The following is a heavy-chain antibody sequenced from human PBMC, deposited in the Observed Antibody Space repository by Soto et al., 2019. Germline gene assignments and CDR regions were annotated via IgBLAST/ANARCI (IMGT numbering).Heavy chain of an antibody. J-gene: IGHJ6*02. CDR2: ISYDGSNK. CDR3: AVGYCSSTSCYAPRLYYYGMDV. CDR1: GVTFSRYG. D-gene: IGHD2-2*01. V-gene: IGHV3-30*03. Sequence: GGCLRLSCIASGVTFSRYGMHWVRQAPGKGLEWVAVISYDGSNKYYADSVKGRFTISRDNSKNTLYLQMNSLRAEDTAVYYCAVGYCSSTSCYAPRLYYYGMDVWGQGTTVTVSS.